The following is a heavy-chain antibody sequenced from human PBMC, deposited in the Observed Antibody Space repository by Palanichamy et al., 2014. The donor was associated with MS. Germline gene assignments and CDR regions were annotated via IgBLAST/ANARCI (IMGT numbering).Heavy chain of an antibody. CDR2: TSASGIT. CDR1: GGSISSYF. CDR3: GRDMSTSVDF. Sequence: QVQLQESGPGLVKPSETLSLTCTVSGGSISSYFWSWIRQPAGKALEWIGRTSASGITNYNPSLRSRVTMSLDTSKNHFSLKLSSVTAADTALYYCGRDMSTSVDFWGQGTLVTVSS. V-gene: IGHV4-4*07. J-gene: IGHJ4*02. D-gene: IGHD3-16*01.